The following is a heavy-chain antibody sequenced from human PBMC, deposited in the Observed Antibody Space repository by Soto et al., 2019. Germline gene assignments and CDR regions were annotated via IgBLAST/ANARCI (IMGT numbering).Heavy chain of an antibody. CDR2: IIPIFGTA. CDR1: GGTFSSYA. CDR3: ARDGSGSWADYYYYGMDV. Sequence: QVQLVQSGAEVKKPGSSVKVSCKASGGTFSSYAISWVRQAPGQGLEWMGGIIPIFGTANYAQKFQGRVTITADESTSTAYVELSSLRSADTAVSYCARDGSGSWADYYYYGMDVWGQGTTVTVSS. J-gene: IGHJ6*02. V-gene: IGHV1-69*01. D-gene: IGHD1-26*01.